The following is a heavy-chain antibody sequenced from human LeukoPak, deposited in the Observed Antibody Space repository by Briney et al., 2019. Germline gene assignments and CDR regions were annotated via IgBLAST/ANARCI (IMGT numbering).Heavy chain of an antibody. J-gene: IGHJ4*02. D-gene: IGHD1-26*01. Sequence: ASVKVSCKASGYTFTSYYVHWVRQAPGQGPEWMGLINPSTGDTICAQKFQGRVTLTRDTSTSTVYLELSSLRSEDTAVYFCVREGLRIVFDYWGQGTLVTVSS. CDR3: VREGLRIVFDY. CDR1: GYTFTSYY. CDR2: INPSTGDT. V-gene: IGHV1-46*01.